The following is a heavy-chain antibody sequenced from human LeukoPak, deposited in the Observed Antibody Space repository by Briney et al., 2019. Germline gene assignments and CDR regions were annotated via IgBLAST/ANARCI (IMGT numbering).Heavy chain of an antibody. CDR3: ARDKSYGDSSDY. Sequence: PGGSLRLSCAASGFTFSSYWVSWVRQAPGKGLEWVANIKQEGSEKYYVDSVKGRFTISRDNAKNSLYLQMNSLRAEDTGVYYCARDKSYGDSSDYWGQGTLVTVSS. V-gene: IGHV3-7*01. CDR1: GFTFSSYW. J-gene: IGHJ4*02. CDR2: IKQEGSEK. D-gene: IGHD4-17*01.